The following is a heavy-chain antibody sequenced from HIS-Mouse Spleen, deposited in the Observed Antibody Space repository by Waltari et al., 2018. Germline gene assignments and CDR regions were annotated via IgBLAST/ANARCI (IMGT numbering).Heavy chain of an antibody. CDR3: TYSSSWYRNNAFDI. J-gene: IGHJ3*02. Sequence: EVQLVESGGGLVKPGGSLRLSCAASGFTFSNAWMSWVRQAPGKGRGWVGRIKSKTDGGTTDYASPVKGRFTITRDDSKNTLYLQMHSLKTEDTAVYYCTYSSSWYRNNAFDIWGQGTMVTVSS. CDR2: IKSKTDGGTT. CDR1: GFTFSNAW. D-gene: IGHD6-13*01. V-gene: IGHV3-15*01.